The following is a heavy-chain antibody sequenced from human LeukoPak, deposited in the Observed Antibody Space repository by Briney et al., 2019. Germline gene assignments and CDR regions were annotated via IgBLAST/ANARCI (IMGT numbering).Heavy chain of an antibody. CDR3: ASCYYDSSGYYYFDY. V-gene: IGHV1-2*02. Sequence: ASVKVSCKASGYTFSGHYMHWVGQAPGQGLEWMGWIKPSSGATNYAQKFRGRVTMTRDTSNRTSYMELSRLRSDDTALYYCASCYYDSSGYYYFDYWGQGTLVTVSS. D-gene: IGHD3-22*01. CDR2: IKPSSGAT. CDR1: GYTFSGHY. J-gene: IGHJ4*02.